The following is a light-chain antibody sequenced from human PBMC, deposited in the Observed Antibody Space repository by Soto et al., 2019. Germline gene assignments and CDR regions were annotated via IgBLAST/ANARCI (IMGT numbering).Light chain of an antibody. CDR2: GAS. Sequence: GVSLSAATVSVSPEERATRSCRASQSISSDVAWYQQKPGQAPRLLIYGASTTATGIPARFSGSGSGTEFTLTISSLQSEDFAVYYCKQYNKRPRPFGQGTKVDIK. V-gene: IGKV3-15*01. CDR1: QSISSD. J-gene: IGKJ2*01. CDR3: KQYNKRPRP.